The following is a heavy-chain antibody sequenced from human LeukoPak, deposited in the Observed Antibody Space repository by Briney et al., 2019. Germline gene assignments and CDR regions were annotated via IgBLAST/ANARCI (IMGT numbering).Heavy chain of an antibody. Sequence: GGSLRLSCSASGFTFSNCETHWVRQAPGKGLEWLSYISSSGGTIYYADSVKGRFTISRDNAKNVLYLQMNSLRAEDTALYYCASWVAGPYYFDYWGQGTLVTVSS. V-gene: IGHV3-48*03. CDR2: ISSSGGTI. D-gene: IGHD6-19*01. CDR1: GFTFSNCE. J-gene: IGHJ4*02. CDR3: ASWVAGPYYFDY.